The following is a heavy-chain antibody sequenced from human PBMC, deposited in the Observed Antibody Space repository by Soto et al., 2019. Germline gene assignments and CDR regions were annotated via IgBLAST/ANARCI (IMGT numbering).Heavy chain of an antibody. D-gene: IGHD6-6*01. Sequence: PGGSLRLSCAASGFTFSSYGMHWVRQAPGKGLEWVAIISYDGSNKYSADSVKGRFTISRDNAKNSVYLQMNSLRAEDTAVYYCARGIAARTPPDNWGQGTLVTVSS. CDR1: GFTFSSYG. CDR3: ARGIAARTPPDN. CDR2: ISYDGSNK. V-gene: IGHV3-30*03. J-gene: IGHJ4*02.